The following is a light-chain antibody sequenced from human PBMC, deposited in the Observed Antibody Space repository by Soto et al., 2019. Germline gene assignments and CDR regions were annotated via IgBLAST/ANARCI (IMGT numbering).Light chain of an antibody. CDR3: QQYNSWPRT. V-gene: IGKV3-15*01. Sequence: EIVMTQSPATLSVSPGERGTLSCRASQSVSSNLAWYQQKPGQAPMLLIYGASTRATGIPARFSGSGSGTEFTLTISSLQSEDFAVYYCQQYNSWPRTFGQGTKVEIK. CDR1: QSVSSN. CDR2: GAS. J-gene: IGKJ1*01.